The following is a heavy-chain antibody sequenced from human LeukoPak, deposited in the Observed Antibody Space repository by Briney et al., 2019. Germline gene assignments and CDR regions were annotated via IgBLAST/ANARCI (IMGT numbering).Heavy chain of an antibody. CDR2: IYYSGST. V-gene: IGHV4-59*01. D-gene: IGHD3-22*01. CDR3: ARHYYDSSGYRWSSFDY. Sequence: SETLSLTCTVSGGSISSYYWSWIRQPPGKGLEWIGYIYYSGSTNYNPSLKSRVTISVDTSKNQFSLKLSSVTAADTAVYYCARHYYDSSGYRWSSFDYWGQGTLVTISS. J-gene: IGHJ4*02. CDR1: GGSISSYY.